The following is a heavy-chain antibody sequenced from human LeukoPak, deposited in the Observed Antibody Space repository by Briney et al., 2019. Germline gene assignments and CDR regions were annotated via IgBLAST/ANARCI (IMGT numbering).Heavy chain of an antibody. CDR3: AREEGLRSSTSCSATFDY. Sequence: ASVKVSCKASGYTFTGYYMHWVRQAPGQGLEWMGWINPNSGGTNYAQKFQGRVTMTRDTSISAAYMELSRLRSDDTALYYCAREEGLRSSTSCSATFDYWGQGTLVTVSS. CDR1: GYTFTGYY. D-gene: IGHD2-2*01. J-gene: IGHJ4*02. CDR2: INPNSGGT. V-gene: IGHV1-2*02.